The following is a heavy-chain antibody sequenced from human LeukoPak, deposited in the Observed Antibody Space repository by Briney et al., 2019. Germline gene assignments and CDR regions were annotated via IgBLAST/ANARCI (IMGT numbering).Heavy chain of an antibody. CDR3: AKQVEYSSSSGDY. V-gene: IGHV3-30*02. D-gene: IGHD6-6*01. J-gene: IGHJ4*02. CDR2: IRYDGSNK. CDR1: GFIFSNFG. Sequence: GGSLRLSCAASGFIFSNFGMHWVRQAPGKGLEWVAFIRYDGSNKYYADSVKGRFTISRDNSKNTLYLQMNSLRAEDTAVYYCAKQVEYSSSSGDYWGQGTLVTVSS.